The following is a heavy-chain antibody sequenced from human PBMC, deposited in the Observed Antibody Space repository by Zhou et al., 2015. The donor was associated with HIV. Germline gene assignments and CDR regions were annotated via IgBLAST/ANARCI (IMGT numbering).Heavy chain of an antibody. Sequence: QVQLVQSGTEVKKPGSSVKVSCKASGGTFSGSDISWVRQAPGQRLEWMGGINPLFDIENYAQQFRGRLTITPDKSTNGVYMELTSLRYEDAAVYYCAESSGNYDDAFDIWGQGTKVVVSS. CDR3: AESSGNYDDAFDI. CDR2: INPLFDIE. V-gene: IGHV1-69*17. D-gene: IGHD3-22*01. CDR1: GGTFSGSD. J-gene: IGHJ3*02.